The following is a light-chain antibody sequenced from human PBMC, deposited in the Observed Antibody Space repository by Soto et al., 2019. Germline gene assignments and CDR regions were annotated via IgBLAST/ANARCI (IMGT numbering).Light chain of an antibody. CDR2: EVI. CDR1: SSDVGSYNL. V-gene: IGLV2-23*02. J-gene: IGLJ3*02. CDR3: CSYAGSSTLV. Sequence: QSALTQPASVSGSPGQSITISCTGSSSDVGSYNLVSWYQQHPGKAPKFMIYEVIKRPSGVSNRFSGSKSGNTASLTISGLQAEDEDDDYCCSYAGSSTLVVGGGTKLTVL.